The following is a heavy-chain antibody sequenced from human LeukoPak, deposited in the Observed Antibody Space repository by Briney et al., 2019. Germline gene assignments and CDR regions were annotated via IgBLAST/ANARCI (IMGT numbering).Heavy chain of an antibody. CDR3: ARDPGDTGVDY. CDR1: GFTFSSYG. V-gene: IGHV3-33*01. J-gene: IGHJ4*02. CDR2: IWYDGSNK. Sequence: PGRSLRLSCAASGFTFSSYGMHWVRQAPGKGLEWVAVIWYDGSNKYYADSVKGRFTISRDNSKNTLYLQMNSLRAEDTAVYYCARDPGDTGVDYWGQATLVTVSS. D-gene: IGHD5-18*01.